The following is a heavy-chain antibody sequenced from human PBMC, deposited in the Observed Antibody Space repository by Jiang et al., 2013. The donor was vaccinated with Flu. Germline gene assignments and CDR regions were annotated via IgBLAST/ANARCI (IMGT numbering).Heavy chain of an antibody. D-gene: IGHD1-26*01. CDR3: AREGGSYSPPFDY. V-gene: IGHV4-4*02. Sequence: GLVKPSGTLSLTCAVSGGSISSSNWWSWVRQPQGRGWSGLGKVYHSGSTNYNPSLKSRVTISVDKSKNQFSLKLSSVTAADTAVYYCAREGGSYSPPFDYWGQGTLVTVSS. J-gene: IGHJ4*02. CDR2: VYHSGST. CDR1: GGSISSSNW.